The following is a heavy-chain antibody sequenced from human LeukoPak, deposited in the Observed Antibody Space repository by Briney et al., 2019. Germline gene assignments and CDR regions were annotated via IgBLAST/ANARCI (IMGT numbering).Heavy chain of an antibody. J-gene: IGHJ4*02. CDR1: GFTFTTYG. CDR3: ARGKASFYDY. CDR2: ITGSGDRT. D-gene: IGHD2/OR15-2a*01. Sequence: SGGSLRLSCVASGFTFTTYGMNWVRQAPGKGLEWVSGITGSGDRTYYADSVKGRFTIYRDNAKEALYLQMNSLRAEDTAVYYCARGKASFYDYWGQGTLVTVSS. V-gene: IGHV3-23*01.